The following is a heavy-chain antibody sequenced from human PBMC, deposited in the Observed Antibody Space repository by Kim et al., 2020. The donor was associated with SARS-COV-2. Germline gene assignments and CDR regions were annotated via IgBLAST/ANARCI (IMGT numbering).Heavy chain of an antibody. V-gene: IGHV3-23*03. CDR3: AKATGGSYYHYGMDV. Sequence: GGSLRLSCAASGFTFSIYAMSWVRQAPGKGLEWVSVIYSGGSSTYYADSVKGRFTISRDNSKNTLYLQMNSLRAEDTAVYYCAKATGGSYYHYGMDVWGQGTTVTVSS. D-gene: IGHD1-26*01. J-gene: IGHJ6*02. CDR2: IYSGGSST. CDR1: GFTFSIYA.